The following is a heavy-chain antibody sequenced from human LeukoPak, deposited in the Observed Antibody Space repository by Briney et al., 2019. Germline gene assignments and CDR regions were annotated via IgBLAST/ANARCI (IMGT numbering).Heavy chain of an antibody. D-gene: IGHD6-6*01. CDR1: GYTFTSYA. Sequence: GASVKVSCKASGYTFTSYAMYWVRQAPGQGLGWMGRINTNTGNPTYAQGFTGRFVFSLDTSVSTAYLQISSLKAEDTAVYYCARDLSIAARHWDYWGQGTLVTVSS. CDR2: INTNTGNP. J-gene: IGHJ4*02. CDR3: ARDLSIAARHWDY. V-gene: IGHV7-4-1*02.